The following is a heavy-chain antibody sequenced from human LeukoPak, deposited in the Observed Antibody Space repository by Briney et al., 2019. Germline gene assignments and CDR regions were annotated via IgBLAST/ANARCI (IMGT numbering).Heavy chain of an antibody. CDR3: ARLESSGYYVY. CDR1: GSSFTSYW. J-gene: IGHJ4*02. CDR2: IDPRDSYT. V-gene: IGHV5-10-1*01. D-gene: IGHD3-22*01. Sequence: GESLKISCKGSGSSFTSYWISWVRQMPGKGLEWMGRIDPRDSYTKYSPSFQAHVSISADKSISTAYLQWSSLKASDTATYYCARLESSGYYVYWGQGTLVTVSS.